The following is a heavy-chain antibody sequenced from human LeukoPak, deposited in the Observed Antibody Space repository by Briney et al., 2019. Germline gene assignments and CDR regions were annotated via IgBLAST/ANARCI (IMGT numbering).Heavy chain of an antibody. Sequence: KPGGSLRLSCAASGFTFSDYYMSWIRQAPGKGLEWVSYISSSGSTIYYADSVRGRFTISRDNAKNSLYLQMNSLRGEDTAVYYCAREDCSGGSCYGGEDYWGQGTLVTVSS. D-gene: IGHD2-15*01. CDR2: ISSSGSTI. V-gene: IGHV3-11*01. J-gene: IGHJ4*02. CDR1: GFTFSDYY. CDR3: AREDCSGGSCYGGEDY.